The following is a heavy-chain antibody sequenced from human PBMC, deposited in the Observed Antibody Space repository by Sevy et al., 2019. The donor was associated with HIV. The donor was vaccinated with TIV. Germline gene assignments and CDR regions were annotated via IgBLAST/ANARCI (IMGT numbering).Heavy chain of an antibody. Sequence: GGSLRLSCAASGFTFSSYEMNWVRQAPGKGLEWVSYISSSGSTIYYADSVKGRFTISRDNAKNSLYLQMNSLRAEHTAVYYCARGAYYDILTGSYRGYYFDYWGQGTLVTVSS. V-gene: IGHV3-48*03. CDR3: ARGAYYDILTGSYRGYYFDY. D-gene: IGHD3-9*01. J-gene: IGHJ4*02. CDR2: ISSSGSTI. CDR1: GFTFSSYE.